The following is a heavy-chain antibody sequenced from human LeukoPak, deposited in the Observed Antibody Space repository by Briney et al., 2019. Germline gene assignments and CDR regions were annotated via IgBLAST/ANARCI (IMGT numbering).Heavy chain of an antibody. D-gene: IGHD5-12*01. V-gene: IGHV4-59*08. CDR3: ARRWVGRLEL. J-gene: IGHJ4*02. CDR1: AVSISAYY. Sequence: SETLSLTCTVSAVSISAYYWSWIRQPPGKGLEWLGYVYYSGNTNYNPSLRGRVTMSVDTSKNQFSLKLTSVTAADTAVYYCARRWVGRLELWGQGTLVTVSS. CDR2: VYYSGNT.